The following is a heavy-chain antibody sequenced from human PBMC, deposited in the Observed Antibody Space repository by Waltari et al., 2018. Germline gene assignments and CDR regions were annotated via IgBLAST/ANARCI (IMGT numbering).Heavy chain of an antibody. V-gene: IGHV4-61*01. D-gene: IGHD3-3*01. J-gene: IGHJ6*02. CDR3: ARRDDFWSGYYYYYGMDV. CDR2: IYYSGST. Sequence: QVQLQESGPGLVKPSEPLSLTCTVSGGSVSSGSYYWSWIRPPHGKGLEWIGYIYYSGSTNYNPSLKSRVTISVDTSKNQFSLKLSSVTAADTAVYYCARRDDFWSGYYYYYGMDVWGQGTTVTISS. CDR1: GGSVSSGSYY.